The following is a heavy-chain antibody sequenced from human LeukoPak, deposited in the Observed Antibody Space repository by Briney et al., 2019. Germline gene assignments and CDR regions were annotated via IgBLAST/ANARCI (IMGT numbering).Heavy chain of an antibody. CDR1: GFTFSSSW. V-gene: IGHV3-23*01. J-gene: IGHJ4*02. CDR3: ATYDFWSGYLFDY. Sequence: GGSLRLSCAASGFTFSSSWMTWVRQAPGKGLEWVSAISGSGGSTYYADSVKGRFTISRDNSKNTLYLQMNSLRAEDTAVYYCATYDFWSGYLFDYWGQGTLVTVSS. CDR2: ISGSGGST. D-gene: IGHD3-3*01.